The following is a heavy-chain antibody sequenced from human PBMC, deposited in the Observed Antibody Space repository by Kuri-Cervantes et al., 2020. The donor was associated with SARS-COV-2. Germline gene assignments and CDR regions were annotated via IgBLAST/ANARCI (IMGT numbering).Heavy chain of an antibody. CDR2: IYYSGST. V-gene: IGHV4-39*01. CDR1: GGSISSSSYY. J-gene: IGHJ2*01. Sequence: SETLSLTCTVSGGSISSSSYYWGWIRQPPGKGLEWIGSIYYSGSTYYNPSLKSRVTISVDTPNNQFSLRLSSVTAADTAVYYCARCSRIVADYWYFDVWGRGTLVTVSS. CDR3: ARCSRIVADYWYFDV. D-gene: IGHD1-26*01.